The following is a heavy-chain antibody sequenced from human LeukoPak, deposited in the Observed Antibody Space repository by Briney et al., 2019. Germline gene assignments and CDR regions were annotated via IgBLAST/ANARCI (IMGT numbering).Heavy chain of an antibody. Sequence: SETLSLTCTVSGGSISSGGYYWSWIRQHPGKGLEWIGYIYYSGSTYYNPSLKSRVTIPVDTSKNQFSLKLSSVTAADTAVYYCARGLSSLWFGELLEYYFDYWGQGTLVTVSS. J-gene: IGHJ4*02. CDR1: GGSISSGGYY. D-gene: IGHD3-10*01. CDR2: IYYSGST. CDR3: ARGLSSLWFGELLEYYFDY. V-gene: IGHV4-31*03.